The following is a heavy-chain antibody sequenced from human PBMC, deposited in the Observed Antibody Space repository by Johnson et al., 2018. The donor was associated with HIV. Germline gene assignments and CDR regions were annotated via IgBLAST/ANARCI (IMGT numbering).Heavy chain of an antibody. D-gene: IGHD3-16*01. V-gene: IGHV3-30*14. CDR2: ISYDGSNK. J-gene: IGHJ3*02. Sequence: QVQLVESGGGVVQPGRSLRLSCAASGFIFSSNAMHWVRQAPGKGLEWVAVISYDGSNKFYADSVKGRFTISRDNSKNTLYLQMNSLRAEDTAVYYCAREATYYDYVWGSYAFDIWGQGTMVTVSS. CDR3: AREATYYDYVWGSYAFDI. CDR1: GFIFSSNA.